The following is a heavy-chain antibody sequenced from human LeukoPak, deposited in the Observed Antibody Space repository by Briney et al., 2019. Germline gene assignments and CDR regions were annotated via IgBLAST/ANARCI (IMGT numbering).Heavy chain of an antibody. CDR3: ARDVHPIVVVVAALGY. V-gene: IGHV3-48*04. Sequence: PGGSLRLSCAASGFTFSSYSMNWVRQAPGKGLEWVSYISSSSSTIYYADSVKGRFTNSRDNAKNSLYLQMNSLRAEDTAVYYCARDVHPIVVVVAALGYWGQGTLVTVSS. CDR1: GFTFSSYS. J-gene: IGHJ4*02. D-gene: IGHD2-15*01. CDR2: ISSSSSTI.